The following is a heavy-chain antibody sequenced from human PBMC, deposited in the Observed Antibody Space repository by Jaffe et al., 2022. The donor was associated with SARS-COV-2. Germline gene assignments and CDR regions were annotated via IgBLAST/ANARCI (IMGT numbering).Heavy chain of an antibody. CDR2: IYYSGST. J-gene: IGHJ3*02. CDR1: GGSISSYY. CDR3: ARLSITGVYCSSTSCSDPGRAFDI. Sequence: QVQLQESGPGLVKPSETLSLTCTVSGGSISSYYWSWIRQPPGKGLEWIGYIYYSGSTNYNPSLKSRVTISVDTSKNQFSLKLSSVTAADTAVYYCARLSITGVYCSSTSCSDPGRAFDIWGQGTMVTVSS. V-gene: IGHV4-59*08. D-gene: IGHD2-2*01.